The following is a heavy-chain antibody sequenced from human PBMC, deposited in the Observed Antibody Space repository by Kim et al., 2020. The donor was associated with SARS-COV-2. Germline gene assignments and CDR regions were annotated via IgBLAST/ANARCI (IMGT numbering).Heavy chain of an antibody. D-gene: IGHD1-26*01. Sequence: GESLKISCKGSGYSFTSYWIGWVRQMPGKRLEWMGIIYPGDSDTRYSPSFQGQVTISADKSISTAYLQWSSLKASDTAMYYCARYSRGAINYYGMDVWGQGTTVTVSS. CDR2: IYPGDSDT. CDR3: ARYSRGAINYYGMDV. V-gene: IGHV5-51*01. CDR1: GYSFTSYW. J-gene: IGHJ6*02.